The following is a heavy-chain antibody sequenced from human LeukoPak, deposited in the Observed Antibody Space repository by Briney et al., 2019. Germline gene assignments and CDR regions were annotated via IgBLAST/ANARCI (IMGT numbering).Heavy chain of an antibody. V-gene: IGHV1-18*01. CDR3: ARDVSTGLSGSGLKGYYYYYMDV. Sequence: GASVKVSCKASGYTFTSYGISWVRQAPGQGLEWMGWISAYNGNTNYAQKLQGRVTMTTDTSTSTAYMELRSLRSDDTAVYYCARDVSTGLSGSGLKGYYYYYMDVWGKGTTVTISS. J-gene: IGHJ6*03. CDR2: ISAYNGNT. D-gene: IGHD1-26*01. CDR1: GYTFTSYG.